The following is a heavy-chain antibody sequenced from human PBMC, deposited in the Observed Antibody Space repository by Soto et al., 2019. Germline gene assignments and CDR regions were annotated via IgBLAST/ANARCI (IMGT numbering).Heavy chain of an antibody. J-gene: IGHJ6*02. CDR1: GGTFSSYA. D-gene: IGHD6-13*01. CDR2: ITPIFGTA. CDR3: GAATGTEYYYGMDV. Sequence: QVQLVQSGAEVKKPGSSVNVSCKASGGTFSSYAISWVRQAPGQGLEWMGGITPIFGTANYDQKFQGRVTITADESTSTAYMELSSLSSEDTAVYYCGAATGTEYYYGMDVWGQGTTVTVSS. V-gene: IGHV1-69*01.